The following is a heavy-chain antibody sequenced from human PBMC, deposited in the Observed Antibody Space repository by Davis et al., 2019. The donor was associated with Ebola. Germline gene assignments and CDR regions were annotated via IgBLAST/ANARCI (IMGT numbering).Heavy chain of an antibody. CDR3: ARHQAVVTSYWYFDL. D-gene: IGHD4-23*01. Sequence: PSETLSLTCTVSGGSISSYYWSWIRQPPGKGLEWIGYIYYSGSTNYNPSLKSRVTISVDTSKNQFSLKLSSVTAADTAVYYCARHQAVVTSYWYFDLWGRGTLVTVSS. V-gene: IGHV4-59*01. CDR1: GGSISSYY. J-gene: IGHJ2*01. CDR2: IYYSGST.